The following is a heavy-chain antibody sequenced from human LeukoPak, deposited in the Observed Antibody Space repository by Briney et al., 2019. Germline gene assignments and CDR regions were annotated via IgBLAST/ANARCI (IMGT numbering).Heavy chain of an antibody. J-gene: IGHJ5*02. Sequence: GGSLRLSCAASGFTFSSYGMHWVRQAPGKGLEWVAVIWYDGSNKYYADSVKGRFTISRDNSKNTLYLQMNSLRAEDRAVYYCAKAWGSSSWYGIDPWGQGTLVTVSS. D-gene: IGHD6-13*01. CDR2: IWYDGSNK. CDR3: AKAWGSSSWYGIDP. V-gene: IGHV3-33*06. CDR1: GFTFSSYG.